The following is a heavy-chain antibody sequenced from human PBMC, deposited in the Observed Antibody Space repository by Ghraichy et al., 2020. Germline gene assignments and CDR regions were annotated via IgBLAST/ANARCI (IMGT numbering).Heavy chain of an antibody. CDR1: GFTFRNYW. CDR3: ARSGILDAFDV. Sequence: GGSLRLSCSAPGFTFRNYWMSWVRQASGKGLEWVANIKPDGSEKSYVNSVKGRFTISRDNARHSLYLQMNSLRADDTAVYYCARSGILDAFDVWGQGTMVTVSS. J-gene: IGHJ3*01. V-gene: IGHV3-7*03. CDR2: IKPDGSEK. D-gene: IGHD3-10*01.